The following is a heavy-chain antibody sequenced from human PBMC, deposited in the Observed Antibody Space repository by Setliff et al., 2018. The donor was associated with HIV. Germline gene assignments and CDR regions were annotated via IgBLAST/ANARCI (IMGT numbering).Heavy chain of an antibody. J-gene: IGHJ4*02. D-gene: IGHD3-3*01. CDR2: IKSKTDGGTT. Sequence: GGSLRLSCAASGFTFSNAWMNWVRQAPGKGLEWVGRIKSKTDGGTTDYAAPVKGRFTISRDDAKTIAYLHMNSLTTDDTAVYFCTRDRRGSSSWSGYNGGFDYWGQGTLVTVSS. CDR3: TRDRRGSSSWSGYNGGFDY. V-gene: IGHV3-15*07. CDR1: GFTFSNAW.